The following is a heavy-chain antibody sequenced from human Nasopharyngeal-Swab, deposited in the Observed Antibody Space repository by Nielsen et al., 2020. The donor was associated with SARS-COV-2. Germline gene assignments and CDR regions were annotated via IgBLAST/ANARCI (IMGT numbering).Heavy chain of an antibody. CDR1: GFTFSSYG. D-gene: IGHD5-18*01. CDR3: ARGGLGDTTMATGPNLCYLAY. V-gene: IGHV3-30*03. Sequence: GESLKISCAASGFTFSSYGMHWVRQAPGKGLEWVAVVSYDGSNEYYADSVKGRFTISRDNSKNTLFLQMNSLRTEDTAVYFCARGGLGDTTMATGPNLCYLAYWGQGILVTVSS. J-gene: IGHJ4*02. CDR2: VSYDGSNE.